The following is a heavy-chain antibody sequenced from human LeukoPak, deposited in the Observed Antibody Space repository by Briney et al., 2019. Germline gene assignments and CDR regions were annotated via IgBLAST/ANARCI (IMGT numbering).Heavy chain of an antibody. CDR2: MNPDTGNT. CDR3: ARLSDTPASCYSSGYYHIRY. J-gene: IGHJ4*02. CDR1: GYTFTSYD. V-gene: IGHV1-8*01. D-gene: IGHD3-22*01. Sequence: GASVKVSCKASGYTFTSYDINWVRQAAGQGLEWMGWMNPDTGNTGYAQKFQGRVTMTRDTSKSTAYMELNSLRSEDTAVYYCARLSDTPASCYSSGYYHIRYWGQGTLLTVSS.